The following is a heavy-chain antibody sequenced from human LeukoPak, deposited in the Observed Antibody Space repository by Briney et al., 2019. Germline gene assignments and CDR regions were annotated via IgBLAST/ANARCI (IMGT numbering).Heavy chain of an antibody. D-gene: IGHD5-18*01. Sequence: SETLSLTCAVYGGSFSGYYWSWIRQPPGKGLEWIGEINHSGSTNYNPSLKSRVTISVDTSKSQFSLKLSSVTAADTAVYYCARWSTATRDAFDIWGQGTMVTVSS. V-gene: IGHV4-34*01. J-gene: IGHJ3*02. CDR1: GGSFSGYY. CDR2: INHSGST. CDR3: ARWSTATRDAFDI.